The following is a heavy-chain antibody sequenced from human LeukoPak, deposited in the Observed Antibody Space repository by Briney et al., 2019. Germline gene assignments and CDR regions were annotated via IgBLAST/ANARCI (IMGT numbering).Heavy chain of an antibody. D-gene: IGHD3-22*01. Sequence: GGSLRLSCAASGFTFGDFAMHWVRQAPGKGLEWVANIKQDGSEIYSVDYVKGRFTISRDNAKNSLYLQMNSLRAEDTAVYYCARVGVVVQYYFKQHYMDVWGKGTTVTVSS. J-gene: IGHJ6*03. CDR2: IKQDGSEI. CDR3: ARVGVVVQYYFKQHYMDV. CDR1: GFTFGDFA. V-gene: IGHV3-7*04.